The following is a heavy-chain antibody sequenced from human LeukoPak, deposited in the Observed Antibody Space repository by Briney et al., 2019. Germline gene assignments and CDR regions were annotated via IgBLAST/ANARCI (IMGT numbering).Heavy chain of an antibody. D-gene: IGHD2-15*01. CDR3: ARGPYCSGGSCYSTNTFDI. V-gene: IGHV3-53*01. Sequence: HPGESLRLSCAPSGFTVSINYMTWVRQPPGKGLEWVSVIYSGGSTYYADSVKGRFTISRDNSKNTLYLQMNSLRPEDTAVYYCARGPYCSGGSCYSTNTFDIWGQGTMVTVSS. CDR2: IYSGGST. CDR1: GFTVSINY. J-gene: IGHJ3*02.